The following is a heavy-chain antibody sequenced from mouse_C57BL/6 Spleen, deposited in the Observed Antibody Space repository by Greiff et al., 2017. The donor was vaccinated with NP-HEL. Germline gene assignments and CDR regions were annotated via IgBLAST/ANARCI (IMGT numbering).Heavy chain of an antibody. V-gene: IGHV1-59*01. CDR1: GYTFTSYW. CDR2: IDPSDSYT. Sequence: VQLQQPGAELVRPGTSVKLSCKASGYTFTSYWMHWVKQRPGQGLEWIGVIDPSDSYTNYNQKFKGKATLTVDTSSSTAYMQLSSLTSEDSAVYYCARPYYYGSSYDWYFDVWGTGTTVTVSS. CDR3: ARPYYYGSSYDWYFDV. J-gene: IGHJ1*03. D-gene: IGHD1-1*01.